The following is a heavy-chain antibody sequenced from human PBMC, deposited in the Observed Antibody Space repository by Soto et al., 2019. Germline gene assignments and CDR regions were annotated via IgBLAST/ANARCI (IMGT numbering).Heavy chain of an antibody. CDR1: GFTFGDYA. Sequence: GGSLRLSCTGSGFTFGDYAMSWFRQVPGKGLEWVGLMRSKSYSGTIEYAASVKGRFTISRDDSNSIAYLQMSSLKIEDTAVYYCSGFSGGDLNHYGMDVWGQGTTVTVSS. CDR3: SGFSGGDLNHYGMDV. D-gene: IGHD5-12*01. V-gene: IGHV3-49*03. J-gene: IGHJ6*02. CDR2: MRSKSYSGTI.